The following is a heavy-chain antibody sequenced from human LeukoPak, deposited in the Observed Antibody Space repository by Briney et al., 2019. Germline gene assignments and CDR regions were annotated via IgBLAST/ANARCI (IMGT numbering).Heavy chain of an antibody. CDR1: GFTVSTSY. D-gene: IGHD3-22*01. V-gene: IGHV3-66*02. J-gene: IGHJ3*02. CDR2: LYSGGST. Sequence: GGSLRLSCAASGFTVSTSYMGWVRQAPGKGLEWVSVLYSGGSTYYPDSVKGRSTISRDNSQNTLYLQMDSLRPEDTAVYYCARLSDSSSYGAFDIWGHGTMVTVSS. CDR3: ARLSDSSSYGAFDI.